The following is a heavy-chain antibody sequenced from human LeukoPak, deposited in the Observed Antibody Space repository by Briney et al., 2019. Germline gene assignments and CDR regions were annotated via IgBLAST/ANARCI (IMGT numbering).Heavy chain of an antibody. CDR1: GGTFSSYA. J-gene: IGHJ6*04. D-gene: IGHD2-2*02. Sequence: SVKVSCKASGGTFSSYAISWVRQAPGQGLEWMGGIIPIFGTANYAQKFQGRVTITADESTSTAYMELSSLRSEDTAVYYCARSLPPYCSSTSCYTYYYYYGMDVWGKGTTVTVSS. CDR3: ARSLPPYCSSTSCYTYYYYYGMDV. V-gene: IGHV1-69*01. CDR2: IIPIFGTA.